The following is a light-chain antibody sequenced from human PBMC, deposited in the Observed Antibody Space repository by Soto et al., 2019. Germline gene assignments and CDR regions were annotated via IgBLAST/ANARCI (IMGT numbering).Light chain of an antibody. CDR1: QTISTL. CDR3: QQYSTYPWT. CDR2: KAS. Sequence: DIQMTQSPSTLSASVGDRVTITCRASQTISTLLAWYQQRPGKAPNLLIYKASSLESGVPSRFSGRGSGTEFTLTIISLQPDDFATYFCQQYSTYPWTFGQGTKVAVK. V-gene: IGKV1-5*03. J-gene: IGKJ1*01.